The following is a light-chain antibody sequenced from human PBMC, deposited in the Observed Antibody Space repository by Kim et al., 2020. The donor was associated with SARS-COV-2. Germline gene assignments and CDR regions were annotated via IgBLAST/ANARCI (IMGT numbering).Light chain of an antibody. V-gene: IGKV1-13*02. Sequence: AIQLTQSPSSLSASVGDRVTLTCRASQGISSSLAWYQQKPGKAPNLLIYDASTLESGVPSRFSGGGSGTDFTLTISSLQPEDFAVYYCQQFYSYLVTFGQGTRLEIK. J-gene: IGKJ5*01. CDR2: DAS. CDR3: QQFYSYLVT. CDR1: QGISSS.